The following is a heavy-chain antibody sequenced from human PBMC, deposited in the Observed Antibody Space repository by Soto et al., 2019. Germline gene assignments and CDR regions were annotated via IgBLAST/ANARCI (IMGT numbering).Heavy chain of an antibody. J-gene: IGHJ3*02. D-gene: IGHD2-2*01. Sequence: SVKVSCKASGGTFSSYTISWVRQAPGQGLEWMGRIIPILGIANYAQKFQGRVTITADKSTSTAYMELSSLRSEDTAVYYCARSIVVVPAARVAAFDIRAQRTMVTVSS. CDR1: GGTFSSYT. V-gene: IGHV1-69*02. CDR3: ARSIVVVPAARVAAFDI. CDR2: IIPILGIA.